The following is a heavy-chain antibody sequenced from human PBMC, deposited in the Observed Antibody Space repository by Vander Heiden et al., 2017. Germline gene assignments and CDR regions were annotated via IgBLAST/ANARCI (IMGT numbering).Heavy chain of an antibody. CDR2: IGTAGDT. CDR3: SRVNGAYYFDY. Sequence: EVQLVESGGGLVQPGGSLRLSCAASGFTFSSYDMHWVRQATGKGLEWVSAIGTAGDTYVPGSVKGRFTISRENAKNSLYLQMNRLRAGDTAVYCCSRVNGAYYFDYWGQGTLVTVSS. J-gene: IGHJ4*02. CDR1: GFTFSSYD. V-gene: IGHV3-13*01. D-gene: IGHD4-17*01.